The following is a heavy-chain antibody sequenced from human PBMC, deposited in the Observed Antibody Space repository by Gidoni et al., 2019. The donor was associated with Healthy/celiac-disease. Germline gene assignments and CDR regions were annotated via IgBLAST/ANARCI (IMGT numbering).Heavy chain of an antibody. CDR1: GFTFSSYA. CDR3: ARDPRWKKDPNWYFDL. Sequence: QVQLVESGGGVVQPGRSLRLSCAASGFTFSSYAMHWVRQAPGKGLEWVAVISYDGSNKYYADSVKGRFTISRDNSKNTLYLQMNSLRAEDTAVYYCARDPRWKKDPNWYFDLWGRGTLVTVSS. J-gene: IGHJ2*01. CDR2: ISYDGSNK. V-gene: IGHV3-30-3*01. D-gene: IGHD1-1*01.